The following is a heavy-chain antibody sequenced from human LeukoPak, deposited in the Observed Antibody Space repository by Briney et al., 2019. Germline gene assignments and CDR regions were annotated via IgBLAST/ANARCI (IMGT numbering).Heavy chain of an antibody. J-gene: IGHJ6*02. D-gene: IGHD3-22*01. CDR3: ARDSDSGGYNYYYYGMDV. V-gene: IGHV1-8*01. Sequence: ASVKVSCKASGYTFTSYDINWVRQATGQGLEWMGWMNPNSGNTGYAQKFQGRVTMTRNTSISTAYMELSSLRSEDTAVYYCARDSDSGGYNYYYYGMDVWGQGTTVTVSS. CDR2: MNPNSGNT. CDR1: GYTFTSYD.